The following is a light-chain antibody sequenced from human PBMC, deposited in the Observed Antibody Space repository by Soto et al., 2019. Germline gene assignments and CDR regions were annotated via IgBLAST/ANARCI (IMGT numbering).Light chain of an antibody. CDR3: QQYHNWPPIT. CDR1: RNVNTN. Sequence: EIILTQSPATLSLSPGERDTLFCRASRNVNTNLAWYQQRPGQAPRLLIYGASTSATGVPDRFSGSGSGTEFTLTISSLQSEDFAVYYCQQYHNWPPITFGQGTRLEIK. J-gene: IGKJ5*01. CDR2: GAS. V-gene: IGKV3-15*01.